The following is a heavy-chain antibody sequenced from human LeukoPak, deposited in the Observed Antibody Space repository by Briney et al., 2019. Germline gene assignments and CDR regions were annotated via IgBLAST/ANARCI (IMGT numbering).Heavy chain of an antibody. CDR2: ISWNSGSI. D-gene: IGHD6-13*01. Sequence: GGSLRLSCAASGFTFDDYAMHWVRQAPGKGLEWVSGISWNSGSIGYADSVKGRFTISRDNAKNSLYLQMNSLRAEDTALYYCARDVYSSSWYYFDYWGQGTLVTVSS. CDR1: GFTFDDYA. J-gene: IGHJ4*02. CDR3: ARDVYSSSWYYFDY. V-gene: IGHV3-9*01.